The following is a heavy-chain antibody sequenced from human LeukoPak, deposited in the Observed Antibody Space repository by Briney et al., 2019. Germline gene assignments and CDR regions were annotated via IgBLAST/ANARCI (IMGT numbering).Heavy chain of an antibody. CDR2: ICSDGTNR. CDR1: GFIFSHHG. D-gene: IGHD4-11*01. V-gene: IGHV3-33*01. CDR3: ARDAQRGFDYSNSLKY. Sequence: GGSLRLSCAASGFIFSHHGMHWVRQAPGKGLEWVAVICSDGTNRFYADSVKGRFTISRDNSQNTVFLQMNSLRVNDTAIYYCARDAQRGFDYSNSLKYWGHGTLVTVSS. J-gene: IGHJ4*01.